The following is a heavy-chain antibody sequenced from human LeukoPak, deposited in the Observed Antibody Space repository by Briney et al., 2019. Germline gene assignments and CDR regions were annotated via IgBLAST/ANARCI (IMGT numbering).Heavy chain of an antibody. CDR3: ARSLYSSSGGDY. J-gene: IGHJ4*02. CDR2: ISAYNGNT. D-gene: IGHD6-6*01. V-gene: IGHV1-18*01. CDR1: GYTFSTYG. Sequence: ASVKVSCKASGYTFSTYGISWVRQAPGQGLEWMGWISAYNGNTLYAQKFQDRVTMTTDTSTSTAYMELSSLRSEDTAVYYCARSLYSSSGGDYWGQGTLVTVSS.